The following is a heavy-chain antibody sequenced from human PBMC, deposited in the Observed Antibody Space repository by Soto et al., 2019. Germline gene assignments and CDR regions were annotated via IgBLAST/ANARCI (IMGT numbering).Heavy chain of an antibody. J-gene: IGHJ6*02. Sequence: ASVKVSCKASGYTFTSYGISWVRQAPGQGLEWMGWISAYNGNTNYAQKLQGRVTMTTDTSTSTAYMELRSLRSDDTAVYYCARAAPKLSSSPGVAVWGQGTIVTVSS. CDR3: ARAAPKLSSSPGVAV. CDR2: ISAYNGNT. D-gene: IGHD6-6*01. CDR1: GYTFTSYG. V-gene: IGHV1-18*04.